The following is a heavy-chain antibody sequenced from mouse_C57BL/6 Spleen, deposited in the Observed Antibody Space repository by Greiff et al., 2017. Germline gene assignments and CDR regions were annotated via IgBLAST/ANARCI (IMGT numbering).Heavy chain of an antibody. CDR1: GYSITSGYY. CDR3: AGRLEGFAY. V-gene: IGHV3-6*01. Sequence: EVKLVESGPGLVKPSQSLSLTCSVTGYSITSGYYWNWIRQFPGNKLEWMGYISYDGSNNYNPSLKNRISITRDTSKNQFFLKLNSVTTEDTATYYCAGRLEGFAYWGQGTLVTVSA. J-gene: IGHJ3*01. CDR2: ISYDGSN.